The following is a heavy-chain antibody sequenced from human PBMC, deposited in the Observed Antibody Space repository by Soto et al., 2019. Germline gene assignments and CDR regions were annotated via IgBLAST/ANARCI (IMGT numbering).Heavy chain of an antibody. CDR3: AISGCLERVINY. Sequence: QIQLVQSGAEVKKPGSSVKVSCKASGGTFSSDSFSWVRQAPGQGLEWMGGIIPMFDTPIYAQKFQDRVTITADESTFPASIKLSSLSSVYMAVYHCAISGCLERVINYWGQGSLVTVSS. D-gene: IGHD3-9*01. CDR2: IIPMFDTP. J-gene: IGHJ4*02. V-gene: IGHV1-69*12. CDR1: GGTFSSDS.